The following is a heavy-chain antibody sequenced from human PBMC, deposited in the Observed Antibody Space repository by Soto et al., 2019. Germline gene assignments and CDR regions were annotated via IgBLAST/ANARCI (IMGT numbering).Heavy chain of an antibody. CDR3: AREGYSSGWSSDY. CDR2: INASDGST. J-gene: IGHJ4*02. V-gene: IGHV1-46*01. Sequence: ASVKVSCKASGYTFTSYYMHWVRQAPGQGLEWMGRINASDGSTSYAQKFQGRVTMTTDTSTSTAYMELRSLRSDDTAVYYCAREGYSSGWSSDYWGQGTLVTVSS. CDR1: GYTFTSYY. D-gene: IGHD6-19*01.